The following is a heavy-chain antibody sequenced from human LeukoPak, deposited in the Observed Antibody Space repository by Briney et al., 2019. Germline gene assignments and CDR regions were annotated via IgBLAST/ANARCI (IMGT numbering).Heavy chain of an antibody. CDR1: GFTFDDHG. Sequence: GGSLRLSCAASGFTFDDHGMSWIRQAPGKGLEWVSGINWNGGSTSYADSVKGRFTISRDNAKNSLYLQMNSLRAEDTAVYYCAKDGGEYYDILTGYYPRLYYMDVWGKGTTVTISS. D-gene: IGHD3-9*01. CDR3: AKDGGEYYDILTGYYPRLYYMDV. J-gene: IGHJ6*03. CDR2: INWNGGST. V-gene: IGHV3-20*04.